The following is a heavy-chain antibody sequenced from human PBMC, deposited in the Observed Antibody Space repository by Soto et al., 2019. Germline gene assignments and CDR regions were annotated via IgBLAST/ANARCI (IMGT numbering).Heavy chain of an antibody. Sequence: ASVKVSCKASGYTFTSYGISWVRQAPGQGLEWMGWISAYNGNTNYAQKLQGRVTMTTDTSTSTAYMELRSLRSDDTAVYYCARPSYSGSYYYYYGMDVWGQGTTVTVSS. CDR2: ISAYNGNT. CDR1: GYTFTSYG. CDR3: ARPSYSGSYYYYYGMDV. V-gene: IGHV1-18*01. D-gene: IGHD1-26*01. J-gene: IGHJ6*02.